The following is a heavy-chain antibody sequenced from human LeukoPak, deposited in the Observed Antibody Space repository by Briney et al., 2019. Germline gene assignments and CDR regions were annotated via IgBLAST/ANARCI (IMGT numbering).Heavy chain of an antibody. V-gene: IGHV4-39*01. D-gene: IGHD3-10*01. CDR3: ARQTLLWFGELTFDY. CDR1: GGSISSSSYY. Sequence: SETLSPTCTVSGGSISSSSYYWGWIRQPPGKGLEWIGSIYYSGSTYYNPSLKSRVTISVDTSKNQFSLKLSSVTAADTAVYYCARQTLLWFGELTFDYWGQGTLVTVSS. J-gene: IGHJ4*02. CDR2: IYYSGST.